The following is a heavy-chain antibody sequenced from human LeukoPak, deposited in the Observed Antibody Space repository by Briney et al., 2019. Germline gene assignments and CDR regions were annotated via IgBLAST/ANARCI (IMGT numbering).Heavy chain of an antibody. V-gene: IGHV3-7*03. D-gene: IGHD4-23*01. Sequence: GGSLRLSCAASGFTFRNYWMSWIRQAPGSGLEWVANIKLDGTQKNYIQSVKGRFTISRDNSKNTLYLQMNSLRAEDTAVYYCARDPDYGGDWGQGTLVTVSS. J-gene: IGHJ4*02. CDR2: IKLDGTQK. CDR1: GFTFRNYW. CDR3: ARDPDYGGD.